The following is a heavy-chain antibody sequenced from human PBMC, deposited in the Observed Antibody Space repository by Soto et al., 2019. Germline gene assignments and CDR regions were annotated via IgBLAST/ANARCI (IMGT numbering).Heavy chain of an antibody. V-gene: IGHV2-70*01. D-gene: IGHD1-1*01. J-gene: IGHJ5*02. Sequence: SGPTLVNPTQTLTLTCTFSGFSLTSSGMSVTWIRQPPGKALEWLALTDDNDHKYYNSSLRTRLTLSKDTSKNHVVLTMTNMDPVDTGMYFCARLPKGGTSDWNQIDLWGQGTLVTVS. CDR2: TDDNDHK. CDR1: GFSLTSSGMS. CDR3: ARLPKGGTSDWNQIDL.